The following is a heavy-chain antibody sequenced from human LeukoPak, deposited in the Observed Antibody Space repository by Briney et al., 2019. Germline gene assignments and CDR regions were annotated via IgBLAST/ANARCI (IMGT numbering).Heavy chain of an antibody. CDR2: IYTSGST. CDR3: ARVDVFGVVSSDYYYYYMDV. Sequence: SETLSLTCSVSGGSISGYYWSWIRQPAGKGLEWIGRIYTSGSTNYNPSLKSRVTMSVDTSKNQFSLKLSYVTAADTAVYYCARVDVFGVVSSDYYYYYMDVWGKGTTVTVSS. J-gene: IGHJ6*03. CDR1: GGSISGYY. V-gene: IGHV4-4*07. D-gene: IGHD3-3*01.